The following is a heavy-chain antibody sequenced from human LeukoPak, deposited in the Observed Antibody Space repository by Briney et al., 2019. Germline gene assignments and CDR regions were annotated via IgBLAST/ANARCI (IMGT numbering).Heavy chain of an antibody. J-gene: IGHJ4*02. V-gene: IGHV3-30*18. CDR1: GFTFSSYG. CDR3: AKVIVPRWLQLSYFDY. D-gene: IGHD5-24*01. Sequence: GGSLRLSCAASGFTFSSYGMHWVRQAPGKGLEWVAVISYEGSNEYYADAVKGRFTISRDNYKNTMYLQMNSMRGEDTAVYYCAKVIVPRWLQLSYFDYWGQGTLVTVSS. CDR2: ISYEGSNE.